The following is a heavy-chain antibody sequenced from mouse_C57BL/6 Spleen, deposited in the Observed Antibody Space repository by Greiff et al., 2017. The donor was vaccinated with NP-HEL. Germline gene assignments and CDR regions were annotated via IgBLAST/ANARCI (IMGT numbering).Heavy chain of an antibody. V-gene: IGHV5-4*03. D-gene: IGHD1-1*01. CDR1: GFTFSSYA. CDR2: ISDGGSYT. CDR3: ARGCTTVVASYWYFDV. J-gene: IGHJ1*03. Sequence: EVKLMESGGGLVKPGGSLKLSCAASGFTFSSYAMSWVRQSPEKRLEWVATISDGGSYTYYPDNVKGRFTISRDNAKNNLYLQMSHLKSEDTAMYYCARGCTTVVASYWYFDVWGTGTTVTVSS.